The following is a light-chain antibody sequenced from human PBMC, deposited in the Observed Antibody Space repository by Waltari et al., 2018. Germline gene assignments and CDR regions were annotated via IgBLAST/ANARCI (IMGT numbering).Light chain of an antibody. CDR3: QTGGHGTWV. J-gene: IGLJ3*02. CDR2: VNSDGSP. Sequence: QLVLTQSPSASASLGASVKLTCTLSSGHINNVIAWLQQRPEKGPRYLMKVNSDGSPKKGDEIPDRFSGSSSGAERYLTSSSLQSEDEADYFCQTGGHGTWVFGGGTKLTVL. CDR1: SGHINNV. V-gene: IGLV4-69*01.